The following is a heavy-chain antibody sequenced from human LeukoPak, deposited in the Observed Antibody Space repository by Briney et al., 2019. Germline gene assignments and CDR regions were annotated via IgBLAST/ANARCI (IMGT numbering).Heavy chain of an antibody. CDR3: TRDRVLWFGELSYYYGMDV. CDR1: GFTFGDYA. J-gene: IGHJ6*04. CDR2: IRSKAYGGTT. D-gene: IGHD3-10*01. V-gene: IGHV3-49*04. Sequence: GGSLRLSCTASGFTFGDYAMSWVRQAPGKGLEWVGFIRSKAYGGTTEYAASVKGRSTISRDDSKSIAYLQMNSLKTEDTAVYYCTRDRVLWFGELSYYYGMDVWGKGTTVTVSS.